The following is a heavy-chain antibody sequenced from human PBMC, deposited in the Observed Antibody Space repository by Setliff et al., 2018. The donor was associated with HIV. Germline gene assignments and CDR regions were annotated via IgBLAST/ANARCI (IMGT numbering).Heavy chain of an antibody. CDR1: GYSFTTYW. D-gene: IGHD5-18*01. V-gene: IGHV5-51*01. CDR3: ARQGTSYGSNYYADV. J-gene: IGHJ6*03. Sequence: PGESLKISCEASGYSFTTYWIGWVRQKPGKGLEWMGIIYPGDLDTRYSPSFQGQVTISADKSISTAYLQWSSLKASDTAIYYCARQGTSYGSNYYADVWAKGPRSPSP. CDR2: IYPGDLDT.